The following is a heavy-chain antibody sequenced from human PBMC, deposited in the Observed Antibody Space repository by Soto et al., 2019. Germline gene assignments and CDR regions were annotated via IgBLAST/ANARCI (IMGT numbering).Heavy chain of an antibody. CDR2: IYWDDDK. D-gene: IGHD3-10*01. V-gene: IGHV2-5*02. CDR3: AHHPYYGLAPYSFDY. J-gene: IGHJ4*02. Sequence: QITLKESGPPLVKPTQTLTLTCTFSGFSLSTSGVGVGWIRQPPGKALEWLAVIYWDDDKRSSSSLKSRLTITKDTSKNQVVLTMTNMDPVDTATYYCAHHPYYGLAPYSFDYWGQGILVTVSS. CDR1: GFSLSTSGVG.